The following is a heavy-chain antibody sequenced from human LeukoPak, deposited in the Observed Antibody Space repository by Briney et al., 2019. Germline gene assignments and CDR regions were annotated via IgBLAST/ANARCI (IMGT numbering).Heavy chain of an antibody. CDR2: MNPNSGNT. J-gene: IGHJ5*02. V-gene: IGHV1-8*01. D-gene: IGHD6-6*01. Sequence: ASVKVSCKASGYTFTSYDINWVRQATGQGLEWMGWMNPNSGNTGYAQKFQGRVTMTRNTSISTAYMELSSLRSGDKAVYYCARGSSSWNWFDPWGQGTLVTVSS. CDR1: GYTFTSYD. CDR3: ARGSSSWNWFDP.